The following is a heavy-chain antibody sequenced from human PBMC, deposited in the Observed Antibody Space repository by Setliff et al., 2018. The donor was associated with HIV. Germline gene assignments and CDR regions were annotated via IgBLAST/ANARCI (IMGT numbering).Heavy chain of an antibody. CDR2: INPTGSA. CDR1: GGSLSDYY. CDR3: ASLIIAAGGTRLDS. D-gene: IGHD6-13*01. J-gene: IGHJ5*01. Sequence: SETLSLTCAVYGGSLSDYYWSWFRLPPGKGLEWIGEINPTGSANYNPSLKVRVTISTDPSKRQFSLRLTSVTAADTAIYYCASLIIAAGGTRLDSWGLGTLFTVSS. V-gene: IGHV4-34*01.